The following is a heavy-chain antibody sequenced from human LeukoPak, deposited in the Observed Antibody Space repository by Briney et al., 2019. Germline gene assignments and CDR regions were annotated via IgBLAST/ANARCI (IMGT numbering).Heavy chain of an antibody. V-gene: IGHV3-21*01. CDR1: GFILSSYN. D-gene: IGHD3-16*01. CDR2: ISSSSSYI. CDR3: ASQGGPI. Sequence: GGSLRLSCAASGFILSSYNMNWVRQAPGKGPEWVSSISSSSSYIYYADSVKGRFTISRDNAKNSLYLQINSLRAEDTAVYYCASQGGPIWGQGTMVTVSS. J-gene: IGHJ3*02.